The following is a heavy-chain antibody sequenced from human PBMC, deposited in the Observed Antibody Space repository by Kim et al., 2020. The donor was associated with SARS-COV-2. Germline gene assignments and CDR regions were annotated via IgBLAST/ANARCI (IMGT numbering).Heavy chain of an antibody. D-gene: IGHD1-26*01. J-gene: IGHJ4*02. CDR3: ARELYYFDY. Sequence: DDKYYSTSLKTRLTISKDTSKNQVVLTMTNMDPVDTATYYCARELYYFDYWGQGTLVTVSS. CDR2: DDK. V-gene: IGHV2-70*01.